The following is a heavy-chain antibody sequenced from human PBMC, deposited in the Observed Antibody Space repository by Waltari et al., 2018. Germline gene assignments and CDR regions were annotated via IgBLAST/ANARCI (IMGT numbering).Heavy chain of an antibody. V-gene: IGHV4-39*07. CDR2: TYYSGGT. D-gene: IGHD3-16*02. Sequence: QLQLQESGPGLVKPSETLSLTCTVSGGSISSSSYYWGWIRQPPGKGLEWIGSTYYSGGTYDNPSLKSRVTISVDTSKNQFSRKLSSVTAADTSVYYCARHLSGAFDIWGQGTMVTVSS. CDR1: GGSISSSSYY. CDR3: ARHLSGAFDI. J-gene: IGHJ3*02.